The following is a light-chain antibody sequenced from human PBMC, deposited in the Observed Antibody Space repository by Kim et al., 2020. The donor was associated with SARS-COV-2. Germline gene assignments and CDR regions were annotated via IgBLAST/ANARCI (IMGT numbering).Light chain of an antibody. V-gene: IGKV3-15*01. J-gene: IGKJ4*01. CDR2: GAS. CDR1: QSVSSN. CDR3: QQYINLPLT. Sequence: EIVMTQSPATLSVSPGERATLSCRASQSVSSNLAWYQQKPGQAPRLLIYGASTGATGIPARFSGSGSGTEFTLTISSLQSEDLAVYYCQQYINLPLTFGGGTKVDIK.